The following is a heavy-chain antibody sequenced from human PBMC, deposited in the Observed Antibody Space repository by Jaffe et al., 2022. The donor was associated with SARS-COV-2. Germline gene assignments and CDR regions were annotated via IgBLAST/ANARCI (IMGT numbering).Heavy chain of an antibody. D-gene: IGHD3-3*01. J-gene: IGHJ5*02. Sequence: QVQLVQSGAEVKKPGASVKVSCKASGYTFTSYDINWVRQATGQGLEWMGWMNPNSGNTGYAQKFQGRVTMTRNTSISTAYMELSSLRSEDTAVYYCARVAYYDFWSGYYNFGFDPWGQGTLVTVSS. CDR2: MNPNSGNT. V-gene: IGHV1-8*01. CDR3: ARVAYYDFWSGYYNFGFDP. CDR1: GYTFTSYD.